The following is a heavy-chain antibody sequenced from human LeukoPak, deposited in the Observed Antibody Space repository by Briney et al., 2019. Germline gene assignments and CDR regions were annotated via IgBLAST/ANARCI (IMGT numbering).Heavy chain of an antibody. CDR1: GVTFSNYG. V-gene: IGHV3-23*01. Sequence: PGGSLRLSCAASGVTFSNYGMSWVRQAPGKGLEWVSAIGDSGVSTYYADSVKGRFTISRDNSKKTLYLQMNSLRAEDTAVYYCARRDYDSSGAIDYWGQGTLVTVPS. D-gene: IGHD3-22*01. CDR3: ARRDYDSSGAIDY. J-gene: IGHJ4*02. CDR2: IGDSGVST.